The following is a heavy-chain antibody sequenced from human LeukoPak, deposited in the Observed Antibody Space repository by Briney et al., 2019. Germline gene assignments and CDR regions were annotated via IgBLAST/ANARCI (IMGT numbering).Heavy chain of an antibody. V-gene: IGHV3-48*03. D-gene: IGHD6-13*01. CDR2: ISSSGSTI. Sequence: GGSLRLSCAASGFTFSSYEMNWVRQAPGKGLEWVSYISSSGSTIYYADSVKGRFTISRDNAKNSLYLQMNSLRAEDAAVYYCAREVIAAAGTFDYWGQGTLVTVSS. J-gene: IGHJ4*02. CDR3: AREVIAAAGTFDY. CDR1: GFTFSSYE.